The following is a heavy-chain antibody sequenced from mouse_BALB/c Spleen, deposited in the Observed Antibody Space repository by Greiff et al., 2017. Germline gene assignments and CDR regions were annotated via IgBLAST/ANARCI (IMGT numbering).Heavy chain of an antibody. V-gene: IGHV3-8*02. J-gene: IGHJ3*01. Sequence: VQLQQSGPSLVKPSQTLSLTCSVTGDSITSGYWNWIRKFPGNKLEYMGYISYSGSTYYNPSLKSRISITRDTSKNQYYLQLNSVTTEDTATYYCARGGFITSWFAYWGQGTLVTVSA. CDR3: ARGGFITSWFAY. D-gene: IGHD1-1*01. CDR1: GDSITSGY. CDR2: ISYSGST.